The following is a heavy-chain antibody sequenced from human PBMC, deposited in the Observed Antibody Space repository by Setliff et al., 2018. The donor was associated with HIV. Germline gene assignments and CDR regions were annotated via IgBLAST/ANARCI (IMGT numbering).Heavy chain of an antibody. CDR3: ARDGVWGSGIFDY. CDR2: IYYSGST. J-gene: IGHJ4*02. D-gene: IGHD7-27*01. Sequence: SETLSLTCTVSGGSFTSSSYYWGWIRQPPGKGLEWIGSIYYSGSTYYNPSLKSRVTISVDTSKNQFSLKLSSVTAADTAVYYCARDGVWGSGIFDYWGQGTLVTVSS. V-gene: IGHV4-39*07. CDR1: GGSFTSSSYY.